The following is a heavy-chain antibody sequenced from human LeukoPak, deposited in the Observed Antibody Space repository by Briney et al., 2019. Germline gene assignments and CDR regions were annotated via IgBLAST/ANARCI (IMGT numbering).Heavy chain of an antibody. CDR2: IYYSGST. J-gene: IGHJ4*02. CDR3: AREGDSSGYFDY. CDR1: GGSINSYY. V-gene: IGHV4-59*01. Sequence: SETLSLTCTVSGGSINSYYWSWIRQPPGKGLEWIGYIYYSGSTNYNPSLKSRVTISVDTSKNQFSLKLSSVTAADTAVYYCAREGDSSGYFDYWGQGTLVTVSS. D-gene: IGHD3-22*01.